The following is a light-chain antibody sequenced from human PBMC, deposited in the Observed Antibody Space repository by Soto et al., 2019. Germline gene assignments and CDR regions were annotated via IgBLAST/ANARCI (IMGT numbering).Light chain of an antibody. CDR2: AAS. J-gene: IGKJ1*01. V-gene: IGKV1-39*01. Sequence: DIQLTQSPASLSASVGDRVTITCRASQSISSYLNWYQQKPGKAPKLLIYAASSLQSGCPSRFSGSGSGTGFTLTISSLHPEDLATYFCEHSYRTARTFGQGTKVEIK. CDR1: QSISSY. CDR3: EHSYRTART.